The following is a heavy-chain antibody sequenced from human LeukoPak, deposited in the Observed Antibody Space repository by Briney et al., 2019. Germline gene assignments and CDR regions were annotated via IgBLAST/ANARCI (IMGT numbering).Heavy chain of an antibody. J-gene: IGHJ4*02. CDR1: GYTFTSNY. CDR2: IYPRDGST. Sequence: ASVKVSCKASGYTFTSNYIHRVRQAPGQGLERMGMIYPRDGSTSYAQKFQGRVTVTRDTSTSTVHMELSGLRSEDTAVYYCARDQEGFDYWGQGTLVTVSS. CDR3: ARDQEGFDY. V-gene: IGHV1-46*01.